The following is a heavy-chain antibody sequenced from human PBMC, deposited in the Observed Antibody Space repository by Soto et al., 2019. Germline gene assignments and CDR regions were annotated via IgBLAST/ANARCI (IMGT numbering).Heavy chain of an antibody. CDR2: IYYSGST. Sequence: SETLSLTCTVSGGSISSYYWSWIRQPPGKGLEWIWFIYYSGSTFYDPSLKSRFTLSVDTSKNQFSLKLSSVTAADTAVYYCARDPWAADYWGQGTLVTVSS. J-gene: IGHJ4*02. V-gene: IGHV4-59*01. CDR3: ARDPWAADY. D-gene: IGHD3-16*01. CDR1: GGSISSYY.